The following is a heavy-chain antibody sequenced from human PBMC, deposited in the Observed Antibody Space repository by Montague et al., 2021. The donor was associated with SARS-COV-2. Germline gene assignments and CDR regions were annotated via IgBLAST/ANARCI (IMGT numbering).Heavy chain of an antibody. CDR3: ARIPSLRYFCCAIIYGQHPGYYYYYGMDV. J-gene: IGHJ6*02. Sequence: VKPTQTLTLTCTFSGFSLSTSGMCVSWIRQPPGKALEWLALIDWDDGKYYSTSLKTRLTISKDTSKNQVVLTMTNMDPVDTATYYCARIPSLRYFCCAIIYGQHPGYYYYYGMDVWGQGTTVTVSS. CDR2: IDWDDGK. CDR1: GFSLSTSGMC. D-gene: IGHD3-9*01. V-gene: IGHV2-70*01.